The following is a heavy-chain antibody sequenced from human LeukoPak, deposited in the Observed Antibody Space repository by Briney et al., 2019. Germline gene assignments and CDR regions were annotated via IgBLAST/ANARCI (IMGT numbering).Heavy chain of an antibody. CDR1: GFTVSSNY. Sequence: GGSLRLSCAASGFTVSSNYMSWVRQAPRKWLESVSVIYSGRSTYYADSVKGRFTTSRDNSKNTLYLQMTSLRAEDTAVYYCARGVMVAGSRRWFDPWGQGTLVTVSS. J-gene: IGHJ5*02. CDR2: IYSGRST. D-gene: IGHD6-19*01. V-gene: IGHV3-53*01. CDR3: ARGVMVAGSRRWFDP.